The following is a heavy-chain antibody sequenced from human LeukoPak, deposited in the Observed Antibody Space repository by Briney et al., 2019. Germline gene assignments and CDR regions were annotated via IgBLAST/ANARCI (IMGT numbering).Heavy chain of an antibody. CDR3: AAWTDRGYNF. Sequence: GGSLRLSCAASGFTFSSSWMNWVRQAPGKGLQWVGNINPEGSQTRFVDSVMGRFTMSKDNAKNALYLQMNNLRVVDTAVFYCAAWTDRGYNFWGQGTVVTVSS. V-gene: IGHV3-7*01. D-gene: IGHD5-24*01. CDR2: INPEGSQT. CDR1: GFTFSSSW. J-gene: IGHJ4*02.